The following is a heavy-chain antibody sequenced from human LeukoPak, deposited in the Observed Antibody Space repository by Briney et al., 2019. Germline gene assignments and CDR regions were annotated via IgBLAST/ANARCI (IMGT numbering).Heavy chain of an antibody. V-gene: IGHV3-30*18. CDR1: GFTFSSYG. CDR2: ISYDGSNK. Sequence: PGGSLRLSCAASGFTFSSYGMHWVRQAPGKGLEWVAVISYDGSNKYYADSVKGRFTISRDNSKNTLYLQMDSLRAEDTAVYYCAKDQSGYFDYWGQGTLVTVSS. J-gene: IGHJ4*02. CDR3: AKDQSGYFDY. D-gene: IGHD3-22*01.